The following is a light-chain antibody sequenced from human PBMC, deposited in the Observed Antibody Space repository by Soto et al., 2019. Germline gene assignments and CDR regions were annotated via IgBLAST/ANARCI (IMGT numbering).Light chain of an antibody. CDR1: ESVGSSL. CDR2: AAS. J-gene: IGKJ5*01. V-gene: IGKV3D-20*02. CDR3: QQLSNWPSGT. Sequence: IVLSQSRGTLSLSKGVGLGGCRSIKESVGSSLLAWYQQKPGQAPRLLIYAASSRATGIPDRFSGSGSGTDFALTISRLDPEDFSVYYCQQLSNWPSGTFSQGTRLEIK.